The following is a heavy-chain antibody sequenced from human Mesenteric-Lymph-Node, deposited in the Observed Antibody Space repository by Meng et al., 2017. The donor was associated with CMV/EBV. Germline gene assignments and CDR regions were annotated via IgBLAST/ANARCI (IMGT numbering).Heavy chain of an antibody. CDR2: IYYSGST. V-gene: IGHV4-39*07. Sequence: SETLSLTCTVSGGSISSSSYYWGWIRQPPGKGLEWIGSIYYSGSTYYNPSLKSRVTISVDTSKSQFSLKLSSVTAADTAVYYCARDSVVVPAAIGAYYYYGMDVWGQGTTVTVSS. D-gene: IGHD2-2*01. CDR3: ARDSVVVPAAIGAYYYYGMDV. CDR1: GGSISSSSYY. J-gene: IGHJ6*02.